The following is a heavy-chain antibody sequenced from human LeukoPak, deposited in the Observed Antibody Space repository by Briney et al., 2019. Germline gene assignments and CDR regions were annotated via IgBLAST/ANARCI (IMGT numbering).Heavy chain of an antibody. V-gene: IGHV3-30*18. D-gene: IGHD3-10*01. J-gene: IGHJ4*02. Sequence: PGGSLRLSCAASGFTFSSYGMHWVRQAPGKGLEWVAVISYDGSNKYYADSVKGRFTISRDNSKNTLYLQMNSLRAEDTAVYYCAKEQRRPRHLWFGDVGGGFDYWGQGTLVTVSS. CDR3: AKEQRRPRHLWFGDVGGGFDY. CDR2: ISYDGSNK. CDR1: GFTFSSYG.